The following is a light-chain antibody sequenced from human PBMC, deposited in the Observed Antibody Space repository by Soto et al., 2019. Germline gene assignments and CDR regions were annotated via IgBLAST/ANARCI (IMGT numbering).Light chain of an antibody. CDR3: ETWDSNWV. J-gene: IGLJ3*02. CDR2: LEGSGSY. CDR1: SGHSSYI. V-gene: IGLV4-60*02. Sequence: QPVLTQSSSASASLGSSVKLTCTLSSGHSSYIIAWHQQQPGKAPRYLMKLEGSGSYNKGSGVPDRFSGSSSGADRYLTISNLQFEDEADYYCETWDSNWVFDGGTKLTVL.